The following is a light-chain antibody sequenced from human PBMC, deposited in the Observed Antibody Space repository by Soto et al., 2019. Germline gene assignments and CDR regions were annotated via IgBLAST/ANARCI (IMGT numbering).Light chain of an antibody. CDR1: QSVSSSY. CDR3: QRYGSSPMYT. J-gene: IGKJ2*01. CDR2: GAS. Sequence: EIVLTQSPGTLSLSPGERATLSCRASQSVSSSYLAWYQQKPGQAPRLLIYGASGRATGIPDRFSGSGSGTDFPLTISRLEPEDFAVYYCQRYGSSPMYTFGQGTKLEIK. V-gene: IGKV3-20*01.